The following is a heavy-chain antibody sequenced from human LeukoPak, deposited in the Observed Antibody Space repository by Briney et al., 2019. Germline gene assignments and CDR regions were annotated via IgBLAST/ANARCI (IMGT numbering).Heavy chain of an antibody. J-gene: IGHJ5*02. V-gene: IGHV4-59*02. CDR2: IYYTET. CDR3: ARNDYGDYGGWFDP. CDR1: GGSVSNYY. D-gene: IGHD4-17*01. Sequence: SETLSLTCTVSGGSVSNYYWSWIRQSPGKGLEWIGYIYYTETSYNPSLKSRVTISADTSKNQFSLKLYSVTAADTAVYYCARNDYGDYGGWFDPWGQGILVTVSS.